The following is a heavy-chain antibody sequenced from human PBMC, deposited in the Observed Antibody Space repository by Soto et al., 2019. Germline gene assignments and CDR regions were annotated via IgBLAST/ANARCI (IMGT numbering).Heavy chain of an antibody. CDR2: ISSSSTVI. D-gene: IGHD4-17*01. Sequence: EVQLLESGRGLVQPGGSLRLSCAASGFGFSNYAVTWVRQAQGKGLEWVSSISSSSTVIYYADSVKGRFIISRDNSKNTLYLQMNSLRAEDTAVYYCAKDPNGDYIGAFDDWGQGTLVTVSS. V-gene: IGHV3-23*01. J-gene: IGHJ4*02. CDR1: GFGFSNYA. CDR3: AKDPNGDYIGAFDD.